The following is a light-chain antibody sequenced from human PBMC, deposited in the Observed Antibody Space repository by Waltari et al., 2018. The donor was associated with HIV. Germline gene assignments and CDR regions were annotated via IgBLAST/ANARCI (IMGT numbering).Light chain of an antibody. V-gene: IGLV2-14*03. J-gene: IGLJ2*01. CDR1: TSDIAGSFHY. CDR2: DVN. CDR3: SSYSTTNTYVV. Sequence: SALAQPASVSGSLGQSVAISCSGSTSDIAGSFHYFAWYQQHAGKPPKLLIYDVNKRPSGVSDRFSGFRSGNMASLTISGLQTDDESIYFCSSYSTTNTYVVFGGGTKVTVL.